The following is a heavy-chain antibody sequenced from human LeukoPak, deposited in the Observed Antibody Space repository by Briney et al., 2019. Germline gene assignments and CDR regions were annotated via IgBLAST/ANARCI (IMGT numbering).Heavy chain of an antibody. D-gene: IGHD2-21*02. CDR3: ARDHCGGDCSPDY. CDR1: AFTFSSYA. Sequence: GGSLRLSCATSAFTFSSYAMSWVRQAPGKGLEWVSAISGGAGSTYYADSVKGRFTISRDNSKSTLYLQMNSLRAEDTAVYYCARDHCGGDCSPDYWGQGTLVTVSS. J-gene: IGHJ4*02. V-gene: IGHV3-23*01. CDR2: ISGGAGST.